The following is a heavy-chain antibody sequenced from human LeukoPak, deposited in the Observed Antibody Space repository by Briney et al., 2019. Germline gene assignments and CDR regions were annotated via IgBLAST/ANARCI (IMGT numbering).Heavy chain of an antibody. V-gene: IGHV1-18*01. CDR1: GGTFSSYA. J-gene: IGHJ6*03. CDR2: ISTYKGNT. CDR3: ARVTALYYYMDV. Sequence: ASVKVSCKASGGTFSSYAISWVRQATGQGLEWMGWISTYKGNTNYAQKLQGRVTMTTDTSTSTVYMELRSLRSDDTAVYYCARVTALYYYMDVWGKGTTVTVSS.